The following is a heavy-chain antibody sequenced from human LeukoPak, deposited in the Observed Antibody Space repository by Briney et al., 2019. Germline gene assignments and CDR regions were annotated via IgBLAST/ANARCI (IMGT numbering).Heavy chain of an antibody. V-gene: IGHV1-18*01. CDR1: GYTFTSYG. J-gene: IGHJ6*02. CDR2: ISAYNGNT. CDR3: ARDRATSVYYYGMDV. Sequence: GASVKVSCKASGYTFTSYGISWVRQAPGQGLEWMGWISAYNGNTNYAQKLQGRVTMTTDTSTSTAYMELRSLRSDDTAVYYCARDRATSVYYYGMDVCGQGTTVTVSS. D-gene: IGHD1-26*01.